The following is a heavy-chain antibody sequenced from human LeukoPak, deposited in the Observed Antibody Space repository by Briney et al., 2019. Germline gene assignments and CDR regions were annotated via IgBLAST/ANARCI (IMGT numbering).Heavy chain of an antibody. CDR1: GGSISSYY. Sequence: SETLSLTCPVSGGSISSYYWSWIRQPPGKGLEWIGYIYYSGSTNYNPSLKSRVTISVDTSKNQFSLKLSSVTAADTAVYYCARHTVVTPLVDYWGQGTLVTVSS. V-gene: IGHV4-59*08. J-gene: IGHJ4*02. D-gene: IGHD4-23*01. CDR3: ARHTVVTPLVDY. CDR2: IYYSGST.